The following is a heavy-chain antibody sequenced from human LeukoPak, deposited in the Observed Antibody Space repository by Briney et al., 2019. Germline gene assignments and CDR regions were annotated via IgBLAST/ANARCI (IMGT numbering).Heavy chain of an antibody. CDR2: IYYSGST. D-gene: IGHD1-26*01. J-gene: IGHJ6*02. V-gene: IGHV4-59*01. CDR3: ARDRSGSYSRYYYYGMDV. CDR1: GYCISSYY. Sequence: PSETLSLTCTGCGYCISSYYWSWIRQPPGNGLEWIGYIYYSGSTNYNPSLKSRVTISVATSKNHFSLRLSSVTAADTAVYYCARDRSGSYSRYYYYGMDVWGQGTTVTVSS.